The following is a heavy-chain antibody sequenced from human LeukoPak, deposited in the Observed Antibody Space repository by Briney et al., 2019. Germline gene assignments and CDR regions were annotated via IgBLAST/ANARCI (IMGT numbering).Heavy chain of an antibody. CDR1: GFTVSNNY. V-gene: IGHV3-66*01. Sequence: GGSLRLSCAASGFTVSNNYMSWVRQAPGRLEWLSVSYSGETQYADSVKGRFTISRDDSKNTVYLQMNSLGDEDTATYYCVRDQFSWGQGTTVTVSS. CDR3: VRDQFS. D-gene: IGHD3-3*01. J-gene: IGHJ6*02. CDR2: SYSGET.